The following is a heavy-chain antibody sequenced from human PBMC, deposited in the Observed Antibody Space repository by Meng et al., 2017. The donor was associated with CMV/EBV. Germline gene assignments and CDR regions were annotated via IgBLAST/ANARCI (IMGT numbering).Heavy chain of an antibody. D-gene: IGHD3-16*02. J-gene: IGHJ5*02. CDR2: IYYSGST. CDR1: GGSISSYY. Sequence: SETLSLTCTVSGGSISSYYWSWIRQPPGKGLEWIGYIYYSGSTNYNPSLKSRVTISVDTSKNQFSMKLSSVTAADTAVYYRARVYRNWFDPWGQGTLVTVSS. CDR3: ARVYRNWFDP. V-gene: IGHV4-59*01.